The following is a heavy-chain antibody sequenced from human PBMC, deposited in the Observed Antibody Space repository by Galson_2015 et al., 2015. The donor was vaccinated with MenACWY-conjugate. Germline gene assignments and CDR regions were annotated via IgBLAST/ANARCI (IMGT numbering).Heavy chain of an antibody. V-gene: IGHV4-39*01. Sequence: SETLSLTCPVSVGSISSRDFYCVWLRQSPGKGLEWIGNIHYTGGTYFHPSFKTRVITSVDTSRNQFSLTLTSVTAADTAVYYCSRRLPRDIGAGFDIWGQGTMVTVSS. CDR1: VGSISSRDFY. J-gene: IGHJ3*02. CDR2: IHYTGGT. CDR3: SRRLPRDIGAGFDI. D-gene: IGHD2-15*01.